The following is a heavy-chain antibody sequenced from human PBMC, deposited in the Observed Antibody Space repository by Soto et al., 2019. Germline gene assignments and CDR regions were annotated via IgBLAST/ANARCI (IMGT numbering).Heavy chain of an antibody. D-gene: IGHD3-10*01. CDR3: AREDMVRDIDGYNCFDY. V-gene: IGHV1-2*04. CDR1: GYSFTDYY. Sequence: SVKVSCKASGYSFTDYYMHWVRQAPGQGLEWVGWINPTTGATNYAQKFQDWVTMTMDTSTRTSYMELSRLSSDDTAVYYCAREDMVRDIDGYNCFDYWGQGTVVTVSS. CDR2: INPTTGAT. J-gene: IGHJ4*02.